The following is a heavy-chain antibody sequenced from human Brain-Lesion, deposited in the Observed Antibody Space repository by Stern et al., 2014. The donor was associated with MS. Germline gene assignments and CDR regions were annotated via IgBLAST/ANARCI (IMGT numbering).Heavy chain of an antibody. D-gene: IGHD2-2*01. CDR3: ARAVRNQLLSEY. J-gene: IGHJ4*02. CDR2: MNPYSGNT. CDR1: GYTFSRYD. V-gene: IGHV1-8*01. Sequence: VQLVQSGAEVKKPGASGKVSCKASGYTFSRYDITWVRQASGHGLEWMGWMNPYSGNTGYAQKFKGRVSMTSDPSISTVYMELTSLTSDDTAVYFCARAVRNQLLSEYWGQGTLVTVSS.